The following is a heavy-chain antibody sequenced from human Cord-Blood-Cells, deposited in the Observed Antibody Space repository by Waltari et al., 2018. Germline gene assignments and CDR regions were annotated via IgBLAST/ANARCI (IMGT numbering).Heavy chain of an antibody. Sequence: QVQLVQSGAEVKKPGASVKVSCKVSGYTLTELSMHWVRQAPGKGLEWMGGFEPEDGETIYAQKFQGRVTRTEDTSTDTAYMELSSLRSEDTAVYYCATGDYSNYYYYGMDVWGQGTTVTVSS. D-gene: IGHD4-4*01. J-gene: IGHJ6*02. CDR2: FEPEDGET. CDR1: GYTLTELS. CDR3: ATGDYSNYYYYGMDV. V-gene: IGHV1-24*01.